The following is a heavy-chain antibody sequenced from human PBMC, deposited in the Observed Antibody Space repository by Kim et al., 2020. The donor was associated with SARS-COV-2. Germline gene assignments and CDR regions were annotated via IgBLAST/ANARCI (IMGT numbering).Heavy chain of an antibody. CDR3: ARGMCSGGSCYFRYFDY. V-gene: IGHV3-30*04. Sequence: GGSLRLSCAASGFTFSSYAMHWVRQAPGKGLEWVAVISYDGSNKYYADSVKGRFTISRDNSKNTLYLQMNSLRAEDTAVYYCARGMCSGGSCYFRYFDYWGQGTLVTVSS. CDR1: GFTFSSYA. CDR2: ISYDGSNK. J-gene: IGHJ4*02. D-gene: IGHD2-15*01.